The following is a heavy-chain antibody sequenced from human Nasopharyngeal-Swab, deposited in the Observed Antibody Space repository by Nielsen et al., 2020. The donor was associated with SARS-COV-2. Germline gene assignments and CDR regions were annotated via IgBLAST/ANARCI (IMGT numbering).Heavy chain of an antibody. Sequence: ASVKVSCKASGYTFTSYGISWVRQAPGQGLEWMGWISPYNGNTNYAQKLQGRVTMATDTSTSTAYMELRSLRSDDTAVYYCARKPGIAAAGTLDYWGQGTLVTVSS. CDR1: GYTFTSYG. CDR2: ISPYNGNT. J-gene: IGHJ4*02. D-gene: IGHD6-13*01. CDR3: ARKPGIAAAGTLDY. V-gene: IGHV1-18*04.